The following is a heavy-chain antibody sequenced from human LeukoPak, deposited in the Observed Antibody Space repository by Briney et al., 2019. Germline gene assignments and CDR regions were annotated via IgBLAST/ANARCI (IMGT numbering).Heavy chain of an antibody. V-gene: IGHV3-21*06. Sequence: GGSLRLSCAASGFTVSSNYMSWVRQAPGKGLEWVSSISSSSVYRYYADSVKGRFTISRDNAKNSLYLQMNSLRAEDTAVYYCTRGHYGDTYGMDVWGQGTTVTVSS. CDR2: ISSSSVYR. CDR3: TRGHYGDTYGMDV. CDR1: GFTVSSNY. J-gene: IGHJ6*02. D-gene: IGHD4-17*01.